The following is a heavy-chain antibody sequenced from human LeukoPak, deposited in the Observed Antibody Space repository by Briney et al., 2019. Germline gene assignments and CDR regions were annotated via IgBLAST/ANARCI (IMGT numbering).Heavy chain of an antibody. CDR1: GFTFSSYA. J-gene: IGHJ4*02. D-gene: IGHD5-24*01. Sequence: GGSLRLSCAASGFTFSSYAMSWVRQAPGKGLEWVSSISSTGGTTYYADSVKGRFTISRDNSKNTLYLQMNSLRAEDTAVYYCARGGEMATIYDYWGQGTLVTVSS. CDR3: ARGGEMATIYDY. V-gene: IGHV3-23*01. CDR2: ISSTGGTT.